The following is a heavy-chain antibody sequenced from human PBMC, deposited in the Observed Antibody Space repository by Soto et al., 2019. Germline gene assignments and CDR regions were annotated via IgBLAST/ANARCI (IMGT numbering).Heavy chain of an antibody. D-gene: IGHD7-27*01. CDR2: IYSGGST. Sequence: AGGSLRLSCAASGFTVSTKYMSWVRQAPGKGLEWVSVIYSGGSTFYADSVRGRFTISRDNSKNTVNLQMNSLRAEDTAVYYCARDTWAAEYWGQGTLVTVSS. CDR3: ARDTWAAEY. CDR1: GFTVSTKY. V-gene: IGHV3-66*01. J-gene: IGHJ4*02.